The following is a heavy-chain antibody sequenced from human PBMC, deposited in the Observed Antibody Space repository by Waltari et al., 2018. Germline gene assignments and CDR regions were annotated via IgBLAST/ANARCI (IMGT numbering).Heavy chain of an antibody. D-gene: IGHD3-16*01. CDR3: ARDRRGYFDY. CDR2: ISGDSRFI. Sequence: EVQLVESGGGLVKPGGSLRLSCEASGFTFSGYRMNWVRQAPGKGLEWVSSISGDSRFIYYADSVNGRFTISSDDAKNSLYLQMNSLRVEDTAVYYCARDRRGYFDYWGPGTLVSVSS. V-gene: IGHV3-21*01. J-gene: IGHJ4*02. CDR1: GFTFSGYR.